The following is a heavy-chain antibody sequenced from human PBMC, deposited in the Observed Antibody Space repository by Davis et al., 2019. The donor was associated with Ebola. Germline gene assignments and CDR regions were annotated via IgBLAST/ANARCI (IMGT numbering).Heavy chain of an antibody. J-gene: IGHJ5*02. CDR3: ARDGSATAPRSMWTFFDP. CDR2: SSGHSDNP. V-gene: IGHV1-18*01. CDR1: GYTFTRYG. D-gene: IGHD2-2*03. Sequence: AASVKVSCKSSGYTFTRYGISWVRQAPGEGPEWMGWSSGHSDNPKYAPKVQDRVTMTTDRSTNTAFFELRSLRSDDTAVYFCARDGSATAPRSMWTFFDPWGQGTLVTVSS.